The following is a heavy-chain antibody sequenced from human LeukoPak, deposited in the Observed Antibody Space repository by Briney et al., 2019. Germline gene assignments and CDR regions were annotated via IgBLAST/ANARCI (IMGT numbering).Heavy chain of an antibody. CDR2: ISYSGST. V-gene: IGHV4-39*07. J-gene: IGHJ4*02. Sequence: TSETLSLTCTVSGGFISVSTHFWGWIRQPPGKRLEWIGSISYSGSTYFNPSLKSRVTISVGTSKNQFSLKLSSVTAADTAVYYCASFMTTYFDYWGQGTLVTVSS. CDR3: ASFMTTYFDY. D-gene: IGHD4-11*01. CDR1: GGFISVSTHF.